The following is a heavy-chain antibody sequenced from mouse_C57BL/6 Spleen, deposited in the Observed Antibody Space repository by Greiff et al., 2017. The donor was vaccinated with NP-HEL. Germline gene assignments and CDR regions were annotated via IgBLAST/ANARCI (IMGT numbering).Heavy chain of an antibody. V-gene: IGHV1-69*01. CDR3: ARSGAQATYAMDY. Sequence: QVQLQQPGAELVMPGASVKLSCKASGYTFTSYWMHWVKQRPGQGLEWIGEIDPSDSYTNYNQKFKGKSTLTVDKSSSTAYMQLSSLTSEDSAVYYCARSGAQATYAMDYWGQGTSVTVSS. J-gene: IGHJ4*01. D-gene: IGHD3-2*02. CDR1: GYTFTSYW. CDR2: IDPSDSYT.